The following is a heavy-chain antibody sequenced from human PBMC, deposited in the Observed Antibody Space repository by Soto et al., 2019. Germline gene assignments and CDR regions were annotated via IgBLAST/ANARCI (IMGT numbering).Heavy chain of an antibody. D-gene: IGHD6-19*01. Sequence: ASVKVSCKASGYTFTSYAMHWVRQAPGQRLEWMGWINAGNGNTKYSQKFQGRVTITRDTSASTAYMELSSLRTEDTAVYYCARDFSGWYPEIWFDPWGQGTLVTASS. CDR2: INAGNGNT. J-gene: IGHJ5*02. CDR1: GYTFTSYA. V-gene: IGHV1-3*01. CDR3: ARDFSGWYPEIWFDP.